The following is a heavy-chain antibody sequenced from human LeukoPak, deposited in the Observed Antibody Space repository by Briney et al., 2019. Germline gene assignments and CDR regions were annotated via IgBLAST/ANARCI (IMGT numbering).Heavy chain of an antibody. J-gene: IGHJ4*02. D-gene: IGHD6-19*01. V-gene: IGHV1-2*02. CDR3: ARVNIAVAVIFDY. Sequence: ASVKVSCKASGYTFTGYYMHWVRQAPGQGLEWMGWINPNSGGTNYAQKFQGTVTMTRDTSISTAYMELSRLRSDDTALYYCARVNIAVAVIFDYWGQGTLVTVSS. CDR1: GYTFTGYY. CDR2: INPNSGGT.